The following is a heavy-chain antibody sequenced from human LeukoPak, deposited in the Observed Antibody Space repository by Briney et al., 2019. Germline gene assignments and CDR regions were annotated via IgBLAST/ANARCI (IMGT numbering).Heavy chain of an antibody. V-gene: IGHV5-51*01. Sequence: GDSLKISCKGSGYRFTTYWLGCVRQISGKGPEWMGTIYPGDSETRYSPSFQGQVTISADKSISTAYLQWSSLKAADTATYYCARRRGYSYGYYYYYMDVWGKGTTVTVSS. CDR2: IYPGDSET. CDR3: ARRRGYSYGYYYYYMDV. CDR1: GYRFTTYW. D-gene: IGHD5-18*01. J-gene: IGHJ6*03.